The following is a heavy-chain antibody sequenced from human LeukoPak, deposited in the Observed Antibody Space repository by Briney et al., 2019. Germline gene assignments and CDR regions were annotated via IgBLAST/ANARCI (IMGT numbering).Heavy chain of an antibody. Sequence: GGSLRLSCAASGFTFDDYGMSWVRQAPGKGLEWVSGINSNGGSTGYADSVKGRFTISRDNAKNSLYLQMNSLRAEDTALYYCARDPEEGVYYYMDVWGKGTTVTVSS. CDR1: GFTFDDYG. V-gene: IGHV3-20*04. CDR3: ARDPEEGVYYYMDV. J-gene: IGHJ6*03. CDR2: INSNGGST. D-gene: IGHD3-10*01.